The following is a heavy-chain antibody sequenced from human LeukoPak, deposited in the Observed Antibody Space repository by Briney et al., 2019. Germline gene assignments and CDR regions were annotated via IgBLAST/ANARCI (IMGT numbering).Heavy chain of an antibody. J-gene: IGHJ5*02. CDR3: AKSRAVDVNWFDP. V-gene: IGHV3-23*01. D-gene: IGHD3-10*01. CDR1: GFNFSSYA. CDR2: ISGSGIYT. Sequence: GGSLRLSCAASGFNFSSYAMSWVRQALGKGLEWVSAISGSGIYTYYADSVKGRFTISRDNSKNTLYLQMNTLRAEDTAVYYCAKSRAVDVNWFDPWGQGTLVTVSS.